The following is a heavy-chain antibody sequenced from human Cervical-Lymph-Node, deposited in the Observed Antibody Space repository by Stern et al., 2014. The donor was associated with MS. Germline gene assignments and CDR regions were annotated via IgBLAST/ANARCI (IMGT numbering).Heavy chain of an antibody. J-gene: IGHJ5*02. D-gene: IGHD2-2*01. CDR1: GLTFNNYG. CDR3: ARDRRGYCSSPSCYSGWSDP. CDR2: LSGDGNTL. V-gene: IGHV3-48*02. Sequence: EVQLVESGGGLVQPGGSLRLSCAASGLTFNNYGMNWVRQAPGKGLEWISYLSGDGNTLYNADSVKALFTISRNNAKNSLYLQMNSLRDKDTAVYYCARDRRGYCSSPSCYSGWSDPWGQGTLVTVSP.